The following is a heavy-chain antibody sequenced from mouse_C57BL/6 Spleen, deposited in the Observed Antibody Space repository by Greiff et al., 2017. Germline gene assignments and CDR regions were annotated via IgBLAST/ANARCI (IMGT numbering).Heavy chain of an antibody. CDR1: GYTFTDYY. CDR2: INPYNGGT. Sequence: VQLKESGPVLVKPGASVKMSCKASGYTFTDYYMNWVKQSHGKSLEWIGVINPYNGGTSYNQKFKGKATLTVDKSSSTAYMELNSLTSEDSAVYYCARERHYSNYGGFAYWGQGTLVTVSA. CDR3: ARERHYSNYGGFAY. D-gene: IGHD2-5*01. J-gene: IGHJ3*01. V-gene: IGHV1-19*01.